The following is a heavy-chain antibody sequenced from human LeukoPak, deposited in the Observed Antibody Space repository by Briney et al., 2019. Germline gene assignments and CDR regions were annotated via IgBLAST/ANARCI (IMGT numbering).Heavy chain of an antibody. CDR2: INSDGSTT. CDR1: GFTFSSYW. CDR3: AKGHVLRTMPFDY. J-gene: IGHJ4*02. D-gene: IGHD3-3*01. Sequence: GGSLRLSCAASGFTFSSYWMHWVRQAPGKGLVWVSRINSDGSTTNYADSVKGRFTISRDNAKNTLYLQMNSLRAEDTAVYYCAKGHVLRTMPFDYWGQGTLVTVSS. V-gene: IGHV3-74*01.